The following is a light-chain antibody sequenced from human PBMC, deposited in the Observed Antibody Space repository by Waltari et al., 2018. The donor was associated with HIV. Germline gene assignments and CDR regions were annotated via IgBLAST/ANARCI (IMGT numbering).Light chain of an antibody. CDR2: GAT. CDR1: QSVTNNY. V-gene: IGKV3-20*01. J-gene: IGKJ2*01. Sequence: DIVLTQSPGTLSLSPGGRATLSCRASQSVTNNYLAWFQHKPGQAPRLLIYGATSRATGIPDRFSGGGSGTDFTLTISRVQPEGFAVYYCQQYDTSPPYTFGRGTKLDIK. CDR3: QQYDTSPPYT.